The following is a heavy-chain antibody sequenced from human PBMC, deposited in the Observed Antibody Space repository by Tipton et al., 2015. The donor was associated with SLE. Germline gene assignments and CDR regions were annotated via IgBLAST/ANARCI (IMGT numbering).Heavy chain of an antibody. Sequence: TLSLTCTVSGGSISSSSYYWGWIRQPPGKGLEWIGYIYYSGSTNYNPSLKSRVTISVDTSKNQFSLKLSSVTAADTAVYYCASTRHGDSGIYPGAFDIWGQGTMVTVSS. CDR1: GGSISSSSYY. D-gene: IGHD1-26*01. CDR2: IYYSGST. J-gene: IGHJ3*02. CDR3: ASTRHGDSGIYPGAFDI. V-gene: IGHV4-61*05.